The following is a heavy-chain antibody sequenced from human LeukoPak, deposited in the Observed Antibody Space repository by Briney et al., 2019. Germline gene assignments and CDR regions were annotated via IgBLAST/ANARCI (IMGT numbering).Heavy chain of an antibody. Sequence: SETLSLTCTVSGGSISSYYWSWIRQPPGKGLEWIGYIYYSGSTNYNPSLKSRVTISVDTSKNQFSLKLSSVTAADTAVYYCARAGSSSWYDAFDIWGQGTMVTVSS. V-gene: IGHV4-59*12. CDR3: ARAGSSSWYDAFDI. CDR1: GGSISSYY. D-gene: IGHD6-13*01. J-gene: IGHJ3*02. CDR2: IYYSGST.